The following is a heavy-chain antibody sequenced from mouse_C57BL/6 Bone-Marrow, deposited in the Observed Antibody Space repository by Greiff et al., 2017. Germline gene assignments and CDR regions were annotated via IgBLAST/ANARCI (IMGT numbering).Heavy chain of an antibody. CDR1: GFNIKDDY. Sequence: EVQRVESGAELVRPGASVKLSCTASGFNIKDDYMHWVKQRPEQGLEWIGWIDPENGDTEYASKFQGKATITADTSSNTAYLQLSSLTSEDTAVYYCTTVVFYGSSFPFAYWGQGTLVTVSA. V-gene: IGHV14-4*01. J-gene: IGHJ3*01. CDR3: TTVVFYGSSFPFAY. D-gene: IGHD1-1*01. CDR2: IDPENGDT.